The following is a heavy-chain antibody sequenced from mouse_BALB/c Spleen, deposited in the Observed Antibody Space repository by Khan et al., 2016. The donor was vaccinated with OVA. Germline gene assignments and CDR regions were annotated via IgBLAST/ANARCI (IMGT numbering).Heavy chain of an antibody. Sequence: VQLQESGPELVRPGVSVKISCKGSGYTFTDYAMHWVKQSHAKSLEWIGLISTYSGNTNYKQKFKGKATMTVDKSSSTASMQLARLTSEDSAIYCCTRRAYDGHYDYWGQGTTRTVSS. V-gene: IGHV1S137*01. J-gene: IGHJ2*01. CDR2: ISTYSGNT. CDR1: GYTFTDYA. CDR3: TRRAYDGHYDY. D-gene: IGHD2-3*01.